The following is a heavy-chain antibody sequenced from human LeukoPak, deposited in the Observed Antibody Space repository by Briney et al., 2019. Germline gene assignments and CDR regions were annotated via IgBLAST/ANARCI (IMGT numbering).Heavy chain of an antibody. V-gene: IGHV3-48*03. J-gene: IGHJ4*02. CDR3: ARDASFGGRGNDY. CDR1: GFTFSSYE. D-gene: IGHD3-16*01. CDR2: ISSSGTTI. Sequence: GGSLRLSCAASGFTFSSYEMNWVRQAPGKGLEWVSYISSSGTTIYYADSVKGRFTISRDNAKNSLYLQMNSLRAEDTAVYYCARDASFGGRGNDYWGQGTLVTVSS.